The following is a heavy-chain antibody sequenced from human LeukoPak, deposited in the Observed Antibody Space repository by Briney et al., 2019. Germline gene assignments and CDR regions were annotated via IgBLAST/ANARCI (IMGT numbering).Heavy chain of an antibody. D-gene: IGHD2-15*01. CDR1: GGSFSDYS. Sequence: SETLSLTCAVYGGSFSDYSWSWIRQPPGKGLEWIGEINHSGSTDYNPSLKSRVTMSVDTSKNQFSVKLSSVTAVDTAVYYCARHGVATWFDPWGQGTLVTVSS. J-gene: IGHJ5*02. V-gene: IGHV4-34*01. CDR3: ARHGVATWFDP. CDR2: INHSGST.